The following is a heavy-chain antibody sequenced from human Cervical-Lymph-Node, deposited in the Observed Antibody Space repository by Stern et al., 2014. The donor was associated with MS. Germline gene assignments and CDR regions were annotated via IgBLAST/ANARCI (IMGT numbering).Heavy chain of an antibody. D-gene: IGHD3-10*01. CDR1: GFTFSSNA. CDR3: AKGMNYFGSGSLDY. CDR2: ISGSGGST. V-gene: IGHV3-23*04. Sequence: EVQLVESGGGLVQPGGSLRLSCAASGFTFSSNAMSWVRQAPGKGLEWVSLISGSGGSTYYADSVKGRFTISRDNSKNTLYLQMNSLRAEDTAVYYCAKGMNYFGSGSLDYWGQGTLVTVSS. J-gene: IGHJ4*02.